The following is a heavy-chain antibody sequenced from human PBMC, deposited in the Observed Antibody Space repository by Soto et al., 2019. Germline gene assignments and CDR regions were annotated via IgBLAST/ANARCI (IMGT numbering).Heavy chain of an antibody. D-gene: IGHD2-15*01. CDR3: ASVLGYCSGGSCETDAFDI. J-gene: IGHJ3*02. Sequence: SETLSLTCTVSGGSISSGDYYWSWIRQPPGNGLEWIGYIYYSGSTYYNPSLKSRVTISVDTSKKQFSLKMSSVTAADTDVYYCASVLGYCSGGSCETDAFDIWGQGTMVIVSS. CDR2: IYYSGST. V-gene: IGHV4-30-4*01. CDR1: GGSISSGDYY.